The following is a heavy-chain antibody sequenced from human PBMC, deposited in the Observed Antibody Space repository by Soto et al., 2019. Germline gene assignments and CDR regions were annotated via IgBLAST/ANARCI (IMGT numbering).Heavy chain of an antibody. CDR3: ARDLTNYGSEGDYYYYGMDV. J-gene: IGHJ6*02. CDR1: GFTFSSYA. CDR2: ISYDGSNK. Sequence: GGSLRLSCAASGFTFSSYAMHWVRQAPGKGLEWVAVISYDGSNKYYADSVKGRFTISRDNSKNTLFLQMNSLRAEDTVVYYCARDLTNYGSEGDYYYYGMDVWGQGTTVTVSS. V-gene: IGHV3-30-3*01. D-gene: IGHD3-10*01.